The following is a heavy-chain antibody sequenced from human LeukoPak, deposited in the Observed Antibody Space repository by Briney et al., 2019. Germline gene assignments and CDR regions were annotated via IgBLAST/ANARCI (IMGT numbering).Heavy chain of an antibody. J-gene: IGHJ4*02. CDR2: ISGNGSRK. V-gene: IGHV3-23*01. CDR1: GFTFSSYA. CDR3: AKGLAPDY. Sequence: GGSLRLSCAASGFTFSSYAMSWVRQAPGKGLEWVSAISGNGSRKYYADSVKGRFTISRDNSKNTLYLQMNSLRAEDTAVYYCAKGLAPDYWGQGTLVTVSA. D-gene: IGHD3-16*01.